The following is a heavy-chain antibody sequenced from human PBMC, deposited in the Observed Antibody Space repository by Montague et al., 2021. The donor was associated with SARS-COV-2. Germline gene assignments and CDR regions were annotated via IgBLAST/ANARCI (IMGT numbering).Heavy chain of an antibody. V-gene: IGHV2-70*04. CDR1: GFSLSTSGMR. Sequence: PALVKPTQTLTLTCTLSGFSLSTSGMRASWIRQPPGEALEWLARIDWDDDKFYSTSLKTRLTISKDTSENQVVLTMTNMDPVDTATYYCARSYYDILTNYYDAFDIWGQGTMVTVSS. D-gene: IGHD3-9*01. CDR2: IDWDDDK. CDR3: ARSYYDILTNYYDAFDI. J-gene: IGHJ3*02.